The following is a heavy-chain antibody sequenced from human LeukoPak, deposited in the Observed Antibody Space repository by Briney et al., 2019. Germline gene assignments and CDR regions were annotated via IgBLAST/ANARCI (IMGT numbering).Heavy chain of an antibody. V-gene: IGHV1-18*01. Sequence: ASVKVSCKASGYPFYTYGLSWVRQAPGQGLEWMGQISGNDGATKYAQKFQGRVTMTTDTATSTAYMELTSLTSDDTAIYCGARDVPDFWSGFDSWGQGTLVTVSP. J-gene: IGHJ4*02. CDR1: GYPFYTYG. CDR2: ISGNDGAT. CDR3: ARDVPDFWSGFDS. D-gene: IGHD3-3*01.